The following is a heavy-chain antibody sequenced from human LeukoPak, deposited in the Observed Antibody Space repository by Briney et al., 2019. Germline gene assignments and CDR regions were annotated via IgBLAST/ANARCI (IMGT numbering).Heavy chain of an antibody. CDR1: GYTFINYG. Sequence: GASVKVSCKASGYTFINYGISWVRQAPGQGLEWMGWISTYNDSTKYAQMFQGRVTMTTDTSTSTAYMDLRSLRSDDTAVYYCVRDEAIVRGLIITGEYYYKYYGMDVWGQGTTVTVSS. J-gene: IGHJ6*02. CDR2: ISTYNDST. D-gene: IGHD3-10*01. V-gene: IGHV1-18*01. CDR3: VRDEAIVRGLIITGEYYYKYYGMDV.